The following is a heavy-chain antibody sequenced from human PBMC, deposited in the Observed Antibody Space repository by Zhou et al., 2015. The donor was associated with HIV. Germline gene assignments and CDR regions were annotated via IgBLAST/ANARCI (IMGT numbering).Heavy chain of an antibody. CDR1: GFTFSSYG. CDR2: VSGSGGNS. V-gene: IGHV3-23*01. CDR3: ARSFVVTVSDPAISHYYGMDV. D-gene: IGHD2-8*01. Sequence: EVRLLESGGGLVQPGGSLRLSCAASGFTFSSYGMAWFRQAPGKGLQWVSAVSGSGGNSWISDSLKDRFSISRDNSRNTLYLQMNSLRDEDTALYYCARSFVVTVSDPAISHYYGMDVWGRGTTVTVSS. J-gene: IGHJ6*02.